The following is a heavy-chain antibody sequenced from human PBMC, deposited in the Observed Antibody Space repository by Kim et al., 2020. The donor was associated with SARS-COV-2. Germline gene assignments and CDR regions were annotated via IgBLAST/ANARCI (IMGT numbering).Heavy chain of an antibody. V-gene: IGHV4-59*01. CDR3: ARGQVDWLLYGYYYNYGMDV. CDR2: IYYSGST. D-gene: IGHD3-9*01. Sequence: SETLSLTCTVSGGSISSYYWSWIRQPPGKGLEWIGYIYYSGSTNYNPSLKSRVTISVDTSKNQFSLKLSSVTAADTAVYYCARGQVDWLLYGYYYNYGMDVWGQGTTVTVSS. J-gene: IGHJ6*02. CDR1: GGSISSYY.